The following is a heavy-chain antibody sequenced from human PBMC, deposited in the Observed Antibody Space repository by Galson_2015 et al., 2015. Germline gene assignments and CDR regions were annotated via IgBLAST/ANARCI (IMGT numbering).Heavy chain of an antibody. D-gene: IGHD4-17*01. CDR2: IWYDGSNT. CDR1: GFTFSSYG. Sequence: SLRLSCAASGFTFSSYGMHWVRQAPGKGLEWVSDIWYDGSNTYYADSLKGRFTISRNNSKNTLYLQMNSLRAVDTSVYYCTSDCDYCPLGYWGQGTLVTVSS. CDR3: TSDCDYCPLGY. J-gene: IGHJ4*02. V-gene: IGHV3-33*01.